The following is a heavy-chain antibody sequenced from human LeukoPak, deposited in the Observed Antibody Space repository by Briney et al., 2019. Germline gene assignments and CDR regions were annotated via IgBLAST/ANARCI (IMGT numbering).Heavy chain of an antibody. Sequence: IRQXXGXGLXXIGYIYYSGSTYYNPSLKSRVTISVDTSKNQFSLKLSSVTAADTAVYYCAREVTTVTTLIDYWGQGTLVTVSS. CDR3: AREVTTVTTLIDY. CDR2: IYYSGST. D-gene: IGHD4-17*01. V-gene: IGHV4-31*02. J-gene: IGHJ4*02.